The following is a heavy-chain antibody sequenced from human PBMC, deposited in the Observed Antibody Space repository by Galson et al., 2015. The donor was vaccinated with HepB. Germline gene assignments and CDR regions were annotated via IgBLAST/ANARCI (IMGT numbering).Heavy chain of an antibody. J-gene: IGHJ6*02. D-gene: IGHD3-16*02. CDR2: INNNTGEA. CDR3: ARLTSIHNFGRSRYTFYYYGMDV. V-gene: IGHV7-4-1*02. Sequence: SVKVSCKAAGYTFTNYAMNWVRQAPGQGLEWMGWINNNTGEATYAQAFRGRFVLSLDTTVTTAHLQISSLKPEDTAVYYCARLTSIHNFGRSRYTFYYYGMDVWGQGTTVTVSS. CDR1: GYTFTNYA.